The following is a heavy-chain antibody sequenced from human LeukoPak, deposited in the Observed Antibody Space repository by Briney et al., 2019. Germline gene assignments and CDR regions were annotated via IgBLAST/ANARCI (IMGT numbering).Heavy chain of an antibody. CDR1: GYTFTDYW. V-gene: IGHV5-51*01. CDR2: IYPGDSDT. J-gene: IGHJ3*02. CDR3: ARGTGQYNYGHRGTFDI. D-gene: IGHD5-18*01. Sequence: GESLKISCKASGYTFTDYWVGWVRQMPGKGLEWMGIIYPGDSDTRYSPSLQGQVTISADKSINTAYLQWSSLKASDTAMYHCARGTGQYNYGHRGTFDIWGQGTMVTVSS.